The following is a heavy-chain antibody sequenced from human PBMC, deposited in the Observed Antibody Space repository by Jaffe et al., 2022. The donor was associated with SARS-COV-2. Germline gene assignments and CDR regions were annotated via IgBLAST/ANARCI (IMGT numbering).Heavy chain of an antibody. D-gene: IGHD4-17*01. CDR3: AKEQEPWTTYYYYGMDV. CDR1: GFTFSSYA. Sequence: EVQLLESGGGLVQPGGSLRLSCAASGFTFSSYAMSWVRQAPGKGLEWVSAISGSGGSTYYADSVKGRFTISRDNSKNTLYLQMNSLRAEDTAVYYCAKEQEPWTTYYYYGMDVWGQGTTVTVSS. CDR2: ISGSGGST. V-gene: IGHV3-23*01. J-gene: IGHJ6*02.